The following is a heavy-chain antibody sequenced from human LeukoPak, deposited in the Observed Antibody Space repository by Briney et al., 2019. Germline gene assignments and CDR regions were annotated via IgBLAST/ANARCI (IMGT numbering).Heavy chain of an antibody. J-gene: IGHJ6*03. CDR1: GGTFSSYA. Sequence: SVKVSCKASGGTFSSYAISWVRQAPGQGLEWMGGIIPIFGTANYAQKFQGRVTITADESTSTAYMELSSLRSEDTAVYYCARGPIIDIVVIPAAADYYHMDVWGKGTTVTVSS. D-gene: IGHD2-2*01. CDR2: IIPIFGTA. V-gene: IGHV1-69*01. CDR3: ARGPIIDIVVIPAAADYYHMDV.